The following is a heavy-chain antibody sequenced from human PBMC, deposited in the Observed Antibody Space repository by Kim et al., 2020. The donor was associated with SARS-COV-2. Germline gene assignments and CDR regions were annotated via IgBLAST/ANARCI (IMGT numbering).Heavy chain of an antibody. CDR1: GGSFSGYY. D-gene: IGHD6-13*01. V-gene: IGHV4-34*01. Sequence: SETLSLTCAVYGGSFSGYYWSWIRQPPGKGLEWIGEINHSGSTNYNPSLKSRVTISVDTSKNQFSLKLSSVTAADTAVYYCARGPSSWSKVIDYWGQGTLVTVSS. CDR3: ARGPSSWSKVIDY. J-gene: IGHJ4*02. CDR2: INHSGST.